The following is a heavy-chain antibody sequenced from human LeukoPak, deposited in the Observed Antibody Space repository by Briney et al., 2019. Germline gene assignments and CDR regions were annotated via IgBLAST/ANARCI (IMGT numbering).Heavy chain of an antibody. D-gene: IGHD2-2*01. CDR3: ARPHCSSTSCYLEFDY. CDR2: INHSGST. CDR1: GGSFSGYY. Sequence: SETLSLTCAVYGGSFSGYYWSWIRQPPGKGLEWIGEINHSGSTNYNPSLKSRVTISVDTSKNQFSLKLSSVTAADTAVYYCARPHCSSTSCYLEFDYWGQGTLVTVSS. J-gene: IGHJ4*02. V-gene: IGHV4-34*01.